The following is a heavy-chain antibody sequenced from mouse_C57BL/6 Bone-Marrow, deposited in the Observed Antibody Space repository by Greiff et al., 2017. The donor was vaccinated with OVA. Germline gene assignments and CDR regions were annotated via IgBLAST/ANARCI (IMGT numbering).Heavy chain of an antibody. CDR1: GYAFSSSW. J-gene: IGHJ1*03. V-gene: IGHV1-82*01. CDR3: AREDDYDWYFDV. D-gene: IGHD2-4*01. CDR2: IYPGDGDT. Sequence: VKLQESGPELVKPGASVKISCKASGYAFSSSWMNWVKQRPGKGLEWIGRIYPGDGDTNYNGKFKGKATLTADQSSSTAYMQLSSLTSEDSAVYFCAREDDYDWYFDVWGTGTTVTVSS.